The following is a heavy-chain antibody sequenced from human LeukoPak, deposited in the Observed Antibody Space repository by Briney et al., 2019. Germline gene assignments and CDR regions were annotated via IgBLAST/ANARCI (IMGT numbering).Heavy chain of an antibody. CDR1: GYSFTNYW. CDR3: ARSPLGYCSGNSCSYFEY. D-gene: IGHD2-15*01. Sequence: GESLKISCKGSGYSFTNYWIGWVRQMPGKGLEWMGIIYPGDSDTRYSPSFQGQVTISADKSISTAYLQWSSLKASDTAMYYCARSPLGYCSGNSCSYFEYWGRGTLVTVSS. J-gene: IGHJ4*02. CDR2: IYPGDSDT. V-gene: IGHV5-51*01.